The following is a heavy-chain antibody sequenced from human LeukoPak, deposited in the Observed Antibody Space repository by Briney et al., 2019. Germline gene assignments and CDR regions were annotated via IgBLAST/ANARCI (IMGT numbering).Heavy chain of an antibody. CDR2: IYHSGST. V-gene: IGHV4-4*08. D-gene: IGHD3-10*01. CDR3: ARYYYGSGSYYYFDS. J-gene: IGHJ4*02. Sequence: SETLSLTCTVSGGSISSYYWSWIRQPPGKGLEWIGYIYHSGSTNYNPSLKSRVTMSVDTSKNQFSLKLSSVTAADTAVYYCARYYYGSGSYYYFDSWGQGTLVTVSS. CDR1: GGSISSYY.